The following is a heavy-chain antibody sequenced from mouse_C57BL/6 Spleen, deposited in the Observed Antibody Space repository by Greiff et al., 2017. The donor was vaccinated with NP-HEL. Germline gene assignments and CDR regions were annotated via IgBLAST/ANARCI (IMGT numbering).Heavy chain of an antibody. Sequence: QVQLKESGPGLVQPSQSLSITCTVSGFSLTSYGVHWVRQSPGKGLEWLGVIWSGGSTDYNAAFISRLSISKDNSKSQVFFKMNSLQADDTAIYYCARKGNYDYDSAMDYWGQGTSVTVSS. J-gene: IGHJ4*01. CDR3: ARKGNYDYDSAMDY. CDR2: IWSGGST. V-gene: IGHV2-2*01. CDR1: GFSLTSYG. D-gene: IGHD2-4*01.